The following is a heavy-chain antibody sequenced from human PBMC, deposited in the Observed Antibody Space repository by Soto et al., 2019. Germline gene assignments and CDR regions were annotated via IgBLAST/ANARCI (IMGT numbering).Heavy chain of an antibody. J-gene: IGHJ4*02. V-gene: IGHV4-30-2*01. CDR3: ARDRNGDHYFDY. D-gene: IGHD4-17*01. CDR2: IYHSGST. CDR1: GGSISSGGYS. Sequence: ASETLSLTCAVSGGSISSGGYSWSWIRQPPGKGLEWIGYIYHSGSTYYNPSLKSRVTISVDRSKNQFSLKLSSVTAADTAVYYCARDRNGDHYFDYWGQGTLVTVSS.